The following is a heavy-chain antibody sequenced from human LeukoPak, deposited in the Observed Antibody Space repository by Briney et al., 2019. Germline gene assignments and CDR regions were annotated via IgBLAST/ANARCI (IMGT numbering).Heavy chain of an antibody. CDR3: GRASNSPFDN. J-gene: IGHJ4*02. Sequence: GGSLRLSCAASGFTLRCYEMRWVRQAPGKGREWVSHIYSDRNIYQADSVEGRFTIFRDNAKQTLDLPMKRLRGGEPGVVLCGRASNSPFDNGGQRTLVTVPS. D-gene: IGHD2-21*01. CDR1: GFTLRCYE. V-gene: IGHV3-48*03. CDR2: IYSDRNI.